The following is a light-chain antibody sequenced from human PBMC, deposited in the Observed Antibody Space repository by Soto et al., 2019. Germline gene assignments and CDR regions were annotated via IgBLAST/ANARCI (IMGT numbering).Light chain of an antibody. V-gene: IGKV1-39*01. CDR2: AAS. J-gene: IGKJ5*01. CDR3: QQSYITPTT. CDR1: QSITTY. Sequence: IQMTQSPSSLSASVGDRVTITCRASQSITTYLNWYRQKPGKAPKLLIYAASSLQSGVPSRFSGSGSETEFTLSISSLQPEDFATYYCQQSYITPTTFGQGTRLEIK.